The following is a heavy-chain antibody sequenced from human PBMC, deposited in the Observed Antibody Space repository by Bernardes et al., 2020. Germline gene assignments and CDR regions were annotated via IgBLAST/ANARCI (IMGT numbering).Heavy chain of an antibody. Sequence: GSSLRVSCAASGFTFSSYAMSWVRQAPGKGLEWVSAISGSGGSTYYADSVKGRFTISRDNSKNTLYLQMNSLRAEDTAVYYCAKSVVVVVAATRVDYWGQGTLVTVSS. CDR2: ISGSGGST. J-gene: IGHJ4*02. CDR3: AKSVVVVVAATRVDY. D-gene: IGHD2-15*01. CDR1: GFTFSSYA. V-gene: IGHV3-23*01.